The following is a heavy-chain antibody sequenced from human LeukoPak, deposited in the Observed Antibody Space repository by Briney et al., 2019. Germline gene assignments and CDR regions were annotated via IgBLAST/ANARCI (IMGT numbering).Heavy chain of an antibody. J-gene: IGHJ4*02. D-gene: IGHD3-22*01. CDR2: IIPIFGTA. Sequence: SVNVSCKASGDTFSSYAISWVRQAPGQGLEWMGGIIPIFGTANYAQKFQGRVTITADEPTSTAYMELSSLRSEDTAVYYCARAPYYYDSSGQLFDYWGQGALVTVSS. CDR1: GDTFSSYA. V-gene: IGHV1-69*13. CDR3: ARAPYYYDSSGQLFDY.